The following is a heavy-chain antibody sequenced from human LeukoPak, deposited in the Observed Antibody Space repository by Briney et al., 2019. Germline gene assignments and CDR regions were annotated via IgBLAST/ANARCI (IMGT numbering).Heavy chain of an antibody. CDR2: IYYSGST. CDR3: ARVPPYYDILTGYSPYGMDV. Sequence: SETLSLTCSVYGGSFGGYYWSWIRQPPGKGLEWIGYIYYSGSTNYNPSLKSRVTISVDTSKNQFSLKLSSVTAADTAVYYCARVPPYYDILTGYSPYGMDVWGKGTTVTVSS. V-gene: IGHV4-59*01. J-gene: IGHJ6*04. D-gene: IGHD3-9*01. CDR1: GGSFGGYY.